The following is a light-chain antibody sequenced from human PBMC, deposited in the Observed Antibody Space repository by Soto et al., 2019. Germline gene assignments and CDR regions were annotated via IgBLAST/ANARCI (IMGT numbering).Light chain of an antibody. V-gene: IGLV2-14*01. Sequence: QSALTQPASVSGSPGQSITISCTGTSSDVGGYNYVSWYQQHPGKAPKLMIYDVSNRPSGVSNRFSGSKSGNTASLTISGLQAEDEAAYYCSSYTSSSLLDFGTGTKLTVL. CDR1: SSDVGGYNY. J-gene: IGLJ1*01. CDR3: SSYTSSSLLD. CDR2: DVS.